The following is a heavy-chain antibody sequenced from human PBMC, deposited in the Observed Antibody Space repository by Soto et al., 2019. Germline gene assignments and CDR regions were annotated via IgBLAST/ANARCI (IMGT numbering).Heavy chain of an antibody. D-gene: IGHD3-22*01. CDR1: GGSISSGDYY. V-gene: IGHV4-30-4*01. CDR3: ARAERGYYDSSGYTNYYYYGMDV. J-gene: IGHJ6*02. Sequence: QVQLQESGPGLVKPSQTLSLTCTVSGGSISSGDYYWSWIRQPPGKGLEWIGYIYYSGSTYYNPSLKSRVTISVDTSKNQFSLKLSSVTAADTAVYYCARAERGYYDSSGYTNYYYYGMDVWGQGTTVTVSS. CDR2: IYYSGST.